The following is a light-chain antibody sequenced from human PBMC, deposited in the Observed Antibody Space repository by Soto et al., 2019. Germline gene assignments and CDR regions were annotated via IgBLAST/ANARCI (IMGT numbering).Light chain of an antibody. CDR1: QSVSSSY. V-gene: IGKV3-20*01. J-gene: IGKJ1*01. CDR3: QQYGSSPQT. Sequence: EIVMTQSPATLSVSPGERATLSCRASQSVSSSYLAWYQQKPGQAPRLLIYGASSRATGIPDRFSGSGSGTDFTLTISRLEPGDFAVYYCQQYGSSPQTFGQGTKVDI. CDR2: GAS.